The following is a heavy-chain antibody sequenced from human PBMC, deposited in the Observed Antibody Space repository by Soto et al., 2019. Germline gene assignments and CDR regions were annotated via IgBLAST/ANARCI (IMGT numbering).Heavy chain of an antibody. CDR3: ARWSYLDY. CDR1: GFSFSSYA. CDR2: ISGSDGKT. J-gene: IGHJ4*02. V-gene: IGHV3-23*01. D-gene: IGHD2-15*01. Sequence: PGWSLRLSCAASGFSFSSYAMSWVRQAPGKGLEWVSTISGSDGKTFYADSVKGRFSISRDTSDNMLYLLMNSLRDDDTAVYYCARWSYLDYWGQGARVTLSS.